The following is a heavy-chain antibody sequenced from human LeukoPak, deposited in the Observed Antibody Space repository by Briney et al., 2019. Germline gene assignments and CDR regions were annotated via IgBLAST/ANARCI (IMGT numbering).Heavy chain of an antibody. D-gene: IGHD3-16*01. Sequence: SETLSLTCTVSGESISGFYWNWIRQPPGKGLEWIGYIYYSGSTNYNPSLKSRVTISADTSKNHFSLKLNSVTTADTAVYYCTRGAGWLIDYWGQGILVTVSS. CDR1: GESISGFY. CDR2: IYYSGST. CDR3: TRGAGWLIDY. J-gene: IGHJ4*02. V-gene: IGHV4-59*01.